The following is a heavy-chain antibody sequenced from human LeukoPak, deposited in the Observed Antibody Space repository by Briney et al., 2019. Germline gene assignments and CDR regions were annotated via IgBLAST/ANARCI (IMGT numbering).Heavy chain of an antibody. D-gene: IGHD3-10*01. Sequence: ASVKVSYKVSGYTLSEMSIHWVRQATGKGLEWMGGFDPEDGETIYAQEFQGRVTMTEDTSTDTAYMELSSLRSEDTAVYYCATARKTYFYGSGTYQFDYWGQGTLVTVSS. V-gene: IGHV1-24*01. CDR3: ATARKTYFYGSGTYQFDY. J-gene: IGHJ4*02. CDR2: FDPEDGET. CDR1: GYTLSEMS.